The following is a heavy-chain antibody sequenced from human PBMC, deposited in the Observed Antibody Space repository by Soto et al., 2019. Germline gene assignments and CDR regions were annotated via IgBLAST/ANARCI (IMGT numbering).Heavy chain of an antibody. Sequence: QVQLVQSGAEVKKPGSSVKVSCKASGDTFSTYAISWVRQAPGQGLEWMGGIVPIYAAVNYAEKFQGRVTITADESTSSAHMELSSLTSEDTAVYYCVKTPPRTSPTAYYYDYWGQGSRVTVSS. J-gene: IGHJ4*02. CDR2: IVPIYAAV. CDR1: GDTFSTYA. D-gene: IGHD2-21*02. CDR3: VKTPPRTSPTAYYYDY. V-gene: IGHV1-69*12.